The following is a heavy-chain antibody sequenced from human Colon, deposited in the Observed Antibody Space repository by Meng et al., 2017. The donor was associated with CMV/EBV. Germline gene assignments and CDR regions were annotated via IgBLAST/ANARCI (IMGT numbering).Heavy chain of an antibody. D-gene: IGHD2-2*01. CDR1: GDSISSSSYF. Sequence: QLQLQESGPGLVKPSETLSLTCSVSGDSISSSSYFWGWIRQPPGKGLEWIGSISYTGSTYYNPSLNRRVTIPLDTSKNQFSLKLRSVTAADTAVYYCARYPSWRGAYFDFWGQGTMVTVSS. CDR2: ISYTGST. J-gene: IGHJ4*02. CDR3: ARYPSWRGAYFDF. V-gene: IGHV4-39*07.